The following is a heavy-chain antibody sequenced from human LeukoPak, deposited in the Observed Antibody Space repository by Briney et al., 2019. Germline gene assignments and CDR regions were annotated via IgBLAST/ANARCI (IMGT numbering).Heavy chain of an antibody. CDR1: GGSISIGGYY. D-gene: IGHD3-10*01. CDR3: AREGLGSGAQVDY. Sequence: SQTLSLTCTVSGGSISIGGYYWSWLRQHPGKGLEWIGYIYYSGSTYYNPSLKSRVTISVDTSKNQFSLKLSSVTAADTAVYYCAREGLGSGAQVDYWGQGTLVTVSS. CDR2: IYYSGST. J-gene: IGHJ4*02. V-gene: IGHV4-31*03.